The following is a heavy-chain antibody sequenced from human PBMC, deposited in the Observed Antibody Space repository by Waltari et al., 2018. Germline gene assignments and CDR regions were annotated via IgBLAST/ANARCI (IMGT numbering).Heavy chain of an antibody. CDR2: LYYSGST. D-gene: IGHD2-8*01. J-gene: IGHJ3*02. CDR1: GGSISSSSYY. V-gene: IGHV4-39*01. CDR3: ASIMVTIKNAFDI. Sequence: QLQLQESGPGLVKPSETLSLTCTVSGGSISSSSYYWGWIRTPPGKGLEWIGSLYYSGSTYYNPSLKSRVTISVDTSKNQFSLKLSSVTAADTAVYYCASIMVTIKNAFDIWGQGTMVTVSS.